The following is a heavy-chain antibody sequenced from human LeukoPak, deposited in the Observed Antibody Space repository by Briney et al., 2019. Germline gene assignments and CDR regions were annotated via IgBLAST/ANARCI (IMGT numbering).Heavy chain of an antibody. CDR1: GYNFASNW. CDR3: ATTTKRGIPHYFLY. V-gene: IGHV5-51*01. Sequence: GESLQISCMCSGYNFASNWIGWVRQMPGKGLECMGIIYPGDSDTRYRPSFQGQVTISADKSISTAYLQWSGLKTSDTAMYYCATTTKRGIPHYFLYCGQGNLVTVSS. J-gene: IGHJ4*02. D-gene: IGHD1-1*01. CDR2: IYPGDSDT.